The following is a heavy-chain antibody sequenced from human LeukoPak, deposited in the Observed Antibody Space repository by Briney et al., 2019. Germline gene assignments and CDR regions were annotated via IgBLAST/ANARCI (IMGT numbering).Heavy chain of an antibody. J-gene: IGHJ3*02. D-gene: IGHD3-3*01. CDR2: INPNSGGT. V-gene: IGHV1-2*04. CDR3: ARVGFSPRGFAFDI. CDR1: RYTFTGYY. Sequence: ASVKVSCKASRYTFTGYYMHWVRQAPGQGLEWMGWINPNSGGTNYAQKFQGWVTMTRDTSISTAYMELSRLRSDDTAVYYCARVGFSPRGFAFDIWGQGTMVTVSS.